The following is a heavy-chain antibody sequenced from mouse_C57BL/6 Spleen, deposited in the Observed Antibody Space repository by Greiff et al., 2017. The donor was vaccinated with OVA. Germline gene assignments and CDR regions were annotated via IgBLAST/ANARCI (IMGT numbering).Heavy chain of an antibody. CDR1: GYAFSSYW. V-gene: IGHV1-80*01. D-gene: IGHD4-1*01. J-gene: IGHJ2*01. Sequence: VKLMESGAELVKPGASVKISCKASGYAFSSYWMNWVKQRPGKGLEWIGQIYPGDGDTNYNGKFKGKATLTADKSSSTAYMQLSSLTSEDAAVYFCARQGTGTRGYFDYWGQGTTLTVSS. CDR3: ARQGTGTRGYFDY. CDR2: IYPGDGDT.